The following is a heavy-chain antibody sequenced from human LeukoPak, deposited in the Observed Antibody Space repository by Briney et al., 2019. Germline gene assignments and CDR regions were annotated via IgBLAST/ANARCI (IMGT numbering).Heavy chain of an antibody. CDR2: IRGNGET. V-gene: IGHV3-23*01. Sequence: GPRRLSGAASVLRFSTIAMSWVRQGPARGLEGFPSIRGNGETFYADSVKGRFTLSSDSSRNTVYLQLNNLRAEDPAIYYWARASWVSSTDAVWWGQGTLVTVSS. CDR1: VLRFSTIA. J-gene: IGHJ4*02. CDR3: ARASWVSSTDAVW. D-gene: IGHD2-2*01.